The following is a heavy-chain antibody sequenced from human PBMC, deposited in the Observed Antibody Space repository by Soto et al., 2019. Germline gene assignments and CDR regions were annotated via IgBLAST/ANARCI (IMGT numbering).Heavy chain of an antibody. Sequence: EVQLVESGGGLVQPGGSLRLSCAASGFTFSSYSMNWVRQAPGKGLEWVSYISSSSSTIYYADSVKGRFTISRDNAKNSLYLQMNSLLDEDTAVYYCARDPHGYGDSLGYWGQGPLVTVSS. V-gene: IGHV3-48*02. J-gene: IGHJ4*02. CDR1: GFTFSSYS. CDR3: ARDPHGYGDSLGY. D-gene: IGHD4-17*01. CDR2: ISSSSSTI.